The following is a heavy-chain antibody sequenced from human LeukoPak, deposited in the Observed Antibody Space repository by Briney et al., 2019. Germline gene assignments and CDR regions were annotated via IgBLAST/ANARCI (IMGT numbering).Heavy chain of an antibody. CDR2: IYTSGSTP. CDR3: ATSPPVVPAAITAFDI. J-gene: IGHJ3*02. CDR1: GGSISSYY. Sequence: SETLSPTCTFSGGSISSYYWSWIRQSAGKGLEWIGRIYTSGSTPDYSPSLKSRVTMSIDTSKNQFSLQLSSVTAADTAVYYCATSPPVVPAAITAFDIWGQGTMVTVSS. D-gene: IGHD2-2*01. V-gene: IGHV4-4*07.